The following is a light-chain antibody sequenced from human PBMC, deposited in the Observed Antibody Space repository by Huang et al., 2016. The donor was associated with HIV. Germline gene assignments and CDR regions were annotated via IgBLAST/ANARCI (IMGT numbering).Light chain of an antibody. V-gene: IGKV3-15*01. CDR1: QSVATK. CDR2: GAS. CDR3: QQYSNWPPVT. J-gene: IGKJ3*01. Sequence: EIVMTQSPATLSVSPGDRATLFCRASQSVATKLAWYQQRPGQAPRLLIFGASTRAPGVPARFSGSGSGTDFSLTISSLQSEDFAVYYCQQYSNWPPVTFGPGTKVDIK.